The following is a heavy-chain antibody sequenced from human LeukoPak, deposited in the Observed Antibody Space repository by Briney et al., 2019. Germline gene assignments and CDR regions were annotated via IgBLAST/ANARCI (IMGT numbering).Heavy chain of an antibody. D-gene: IGHD6-19*01. J-gene: IGHJ5*02. Sequence: ASVTLSFKASGYPFTKFYMHWVRQAPGHGLEWMGLMSPNGDSTLYSQKFQGRVTMTRDTSTSTDYMELSSLRSEDTAVYYCARDNSDTVKGECSGACYWWFDPWGQGTLVTVSS. V-gene: IGHV1-46*01. CDR1: GYPFTKFY. CDR2: MSPNGDST. CDR3: ARDNSDTVKGECSGACYWWFDP.